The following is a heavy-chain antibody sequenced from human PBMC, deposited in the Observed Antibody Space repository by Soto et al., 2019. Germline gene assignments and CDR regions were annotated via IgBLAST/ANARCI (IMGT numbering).Heavy chain of an antibody. V-gene: IGHV3-30*03. D-gene: IGHD3-22*01. CDR1: GFTFSHYG. Sequence: QVQLVESGGGVVQPGRSLRLSCAASGFTFSHYGMHWVRQAPGKGLEWLAVISFDGSSDYYADSVKGRFTISRDNSKXXXXXXXXXXXXXDTAVYYCEMDGGDWGQGTLVTVSS. J-gene: IGHJ4*02. CDR2: ISFDGSSD. CDR3: EMDGGD.